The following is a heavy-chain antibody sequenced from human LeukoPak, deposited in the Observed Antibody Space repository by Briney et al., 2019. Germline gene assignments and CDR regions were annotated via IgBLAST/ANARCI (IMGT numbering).Heavy chain of an antibody. D-gene: IGHD3-22*01. V-gene: IGHV1-8*01. CDR2: MNPSSGNT. CDR1: GYTFTSYD. CDR3: ARVSETPAYYYTSGYYYLGY. Sequence: ASVRVSSKASGYTFTSYDINWVRQAPGQGLEWMGWMNPSSGNTGYAQRFQGRVTMTRDTSISTAYMELSSLRSEDTAVYYCARVSETPAYYYTSGYYYLGYWGQGTLVTVPS. J-gene: IGHJ4*02.